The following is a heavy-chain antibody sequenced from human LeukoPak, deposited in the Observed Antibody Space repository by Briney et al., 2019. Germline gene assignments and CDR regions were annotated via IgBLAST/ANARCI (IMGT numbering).Heavy chain of an antibody. CDR3: ARDPAAATEGNS. CDR2: IYYSGST. V-gene: IGHV4-39*02. D-gene: IGHD6-13*01. J-gene: IGHJ4*02. CDR1: GGSISSSSYC. Sequence: SETLSLTCTVSGGSISSSSYCWGWICQPPGKGLEWIGSIYYSGSTYYNPSLKSRVTISVDTSKNQFSLKLSSVTAADTAVYYCARDPAAATEGNSWGQGTLVPVS.